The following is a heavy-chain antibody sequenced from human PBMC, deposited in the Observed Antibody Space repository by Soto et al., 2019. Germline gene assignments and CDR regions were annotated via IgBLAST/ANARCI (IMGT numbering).Heavy chain of an antibody. V-gene: IGHV1-3*01. CDR1: GYTFTSYA. CDR3: ARTVGLFGSLDY. CDR2: INAGNGNT. Sequence: ASVKVSCKASGYTFTSYAMHWVRQAPGQRLEWMGWINAGNGNTKYSQKFQGRVTITRDTSASTAYMELSSLRAEDTAVYYCARTVGLFGSLDYWGQGTLVTVSS. D-gene: IGHD1-26*01. J-gene: IGHJ4*02.